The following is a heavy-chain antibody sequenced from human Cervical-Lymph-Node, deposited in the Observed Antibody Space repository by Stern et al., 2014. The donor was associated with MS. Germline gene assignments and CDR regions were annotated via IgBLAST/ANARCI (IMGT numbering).Heavy chain of an antibody. D-gene: IGHD5-24*01. J-gene: IGHJ4*02. CDR3: ARDYGDGYNRPLGY. V-gene: IGHV3-30-3*01. CDR2: ISYDGSNP. CDR1: GFTFITYT. Sequence: QVQLLESGGGVVQPGRSLRLSCAASGFTFITYTMHWVRQAPGKGLEWVALISYDGSNPYYADSVKGRFTISRDNSKNTLYLQMNSLRAEDTAVYYCARDYGDGYNRPLGYWGQGTLVTVSS.